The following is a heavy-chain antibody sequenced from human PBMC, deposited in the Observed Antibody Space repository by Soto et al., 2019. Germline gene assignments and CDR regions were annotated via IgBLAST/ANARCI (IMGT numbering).Heavy chain of an antibody. Sequence: SQTRSLTCAISWDSVSSNTAAWNWNRQSPSRGLEWLGRTYYRSKWYNDYAVSVKSRITINPDTSKNQFSLQLNSVTPEDTAVYYCARGWNYYFDPWGQGTLVTVSS. V-gene: IGHV6-1*01. CDR1: WDSVSSNTAA. CDR2: TYYRSKWYN. D-gene: IGHD1-7*01. J-gene: IGHJ4*02. CDR3: ARGWNYYFDP.